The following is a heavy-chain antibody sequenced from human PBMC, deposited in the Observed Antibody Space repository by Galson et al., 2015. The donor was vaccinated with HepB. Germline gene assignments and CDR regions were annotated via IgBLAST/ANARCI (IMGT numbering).Heavy chain of an antibody. D-gene: IGHD6-13*01. CDR1: GDSIGSRSYY. Sequence: SETLSLTCIVSGDSIGSRSYYWGWVRQPPGKGLEWIGTIYFRGATYYNPSLKSRVTISIDTSKNQFSLKMSSVTVADTAVYYCARLPRSVSRPWSRWRANGNYHNTYAMDVWGQGTTVTVSS. J-gene: IGHJ6*02. CDR3: ARLPRSVSRPWSRWRANGNYHNTYAMDV. V-gene: IGHV4-39*07. CDR2: IYFRGAT.